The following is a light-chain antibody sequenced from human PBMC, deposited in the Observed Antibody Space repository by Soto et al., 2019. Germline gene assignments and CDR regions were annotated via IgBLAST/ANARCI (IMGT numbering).Light chain of an antibody. J-gene: IGKJ1*01. CDR3: QQYGSSPLT. Sequence: EIVLTQSPGTLSLSPGERATLSCRASHVVSSSYLAWYQHKPGQAPRLVIYTASSRATGIPDRFSGNGSGTDFSLTISRLEPEDFAVYYCQQYGSSPLTFGQGTKVEIK. CDR2: TAS. CDR1: HVVSSSY. V-gene: IGKV3-20*01.